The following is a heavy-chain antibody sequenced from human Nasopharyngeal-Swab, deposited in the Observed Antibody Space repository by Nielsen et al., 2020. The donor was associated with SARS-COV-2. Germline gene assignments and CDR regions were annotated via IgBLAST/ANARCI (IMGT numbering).Heavy chain of an antibody. D-gene: IGHD4/OR15-4a*01. CDR3: TKGRADYSNPSFDN. V-gene: IGHV3-9*01. CDR2: ITWNSGV. J-gene: IGHJ4*02. CDR1: GFTFTIYT. Sequence: SLKISCAASGFTFTIYTMHWVRQAPGKGLEWVSGITWNSGVGYTDSVKGRFTISRDNARNSLYLQMNSLRADDTALYYCTKGRADYSNPSFDNWGQGTLVTVSS.